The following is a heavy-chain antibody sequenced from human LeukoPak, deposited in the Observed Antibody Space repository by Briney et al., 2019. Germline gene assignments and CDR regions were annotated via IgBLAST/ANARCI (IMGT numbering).Heavy chain of an antibody. CDR2: LSATGGSA. J-gene: IGHJ4*02. CDR3: AKDTAPLGATKEFDH. D-gene: IGHD1-26*01. CDR1: GFTFSSYS. Sequence: PGGSLRLSCAASGFTFSSYSMNWVRQAPGKGLEWVSALSATGGSAYYAASAQGRFTTSRDNSKNILYLEMNSLRVDDTAVYYCAKDTAPLGATKEFDHWGQGTLVTVSS. V-gene: IGHV3-23*01.